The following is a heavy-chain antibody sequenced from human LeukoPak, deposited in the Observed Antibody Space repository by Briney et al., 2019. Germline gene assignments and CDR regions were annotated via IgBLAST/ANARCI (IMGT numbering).Heavy chain of an antibody. D-gene: IGHD6-6*01. CDR2: IKQDRSEK. Sequence: GGSLRLSCAASGFTFTNYWMSWVRQAPGKGLELVANIKQDRSEKYYVDSVKDRFTMSRDNAKNSLFLQMNSLRAEDTAVYYCARAQLVLSYYYYYMDVWGKGTTVTVSS. CDR3: ARAQLVLSYYYYYMDV. CDR1: GFTFTNYW. V-gene: IGHV3-7*01. J-gene: IGHJ6*03.